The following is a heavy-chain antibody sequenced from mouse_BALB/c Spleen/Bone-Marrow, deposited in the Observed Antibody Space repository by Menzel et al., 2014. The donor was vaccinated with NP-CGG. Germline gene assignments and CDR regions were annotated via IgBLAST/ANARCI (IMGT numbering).Heavy chain of an antibody. CDR2: ISYSGST. CDR3: ARWGYYYGSSERAMDY. J-gene: IGHJ4*01. V-gene: IGHV3-8*02. D-gene: IGHD1-1*01. CDR1: GDSITSGY. Sequence: EVKLVESGPSLVKPSQTLSLPCSVTGDSITSGYWNWIRKFPGNKLEYMGYISYSGSTYYNPSLKSRISITRDTSKNQYYLQLNSVTTEDTATYYCARWGYYYGSSERAMDYWGQGTSVTVSS.